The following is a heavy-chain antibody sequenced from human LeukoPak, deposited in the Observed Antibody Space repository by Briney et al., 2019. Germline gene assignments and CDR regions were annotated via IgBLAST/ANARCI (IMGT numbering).Heavy chain of an antibody. J-gene: IGHJ4*02. CDR3: ARLRWQLVGPYFDY. V-gene: IGHV4-59*01. D-gene: IGHD6-13*01. Sequence: SETLSLTCSFSGDSISTYYWSWIRQSPGKGLEWIGHIYSSGNTDYNSSLKSRVTISVDTSRTQFSLRLSSVTATDTAVYYCARLRWQLVGPYFDYWGQGILVTVSS. CDR2: IYSSGNT. CDR1: GDSISTYY.